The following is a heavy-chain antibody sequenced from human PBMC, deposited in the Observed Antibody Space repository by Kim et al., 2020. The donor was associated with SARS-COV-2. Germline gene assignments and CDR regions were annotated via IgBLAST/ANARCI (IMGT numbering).Heavy chain of an antibody. Sequence: GGSLRLSCAASGFSFSSYAMHWVRQAPGKGLERVAVISYDGSNKYYTDSVKGRLTISRDNSKNTLYLQMNSLRAEDTAVYYCARDQFFGIAVAGTCFDYWGQGTLVTVSS. D-gene: IGHD6-19*01. CDR2: ISYDGSNK. CDR1: GFSFSSYA. J-gene: IGHJ4*02. CDR3: ARDQFFGIAVAGTCFDY. V-gene: IGHV3-30*04.